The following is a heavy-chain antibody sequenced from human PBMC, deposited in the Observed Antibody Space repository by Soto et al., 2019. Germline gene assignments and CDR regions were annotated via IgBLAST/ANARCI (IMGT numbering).Heavy chain of an antibody. V-gene: IGHV3-23*01. CDR1: GFTFSNYA. CDR3: AKIRDYYFDY. CDR2: ISSSDST. J-gene: IGHJ4*02. Sequence: GGSLRLSCAASGFTFSNYAMSWVRQAPGKGLEWVSAISSSDSTYYADSVKGRFTISRDSSKNTLFLHMNSLRAADTAVYYCAKIRDYYFDYWGQGTLVTVSS.